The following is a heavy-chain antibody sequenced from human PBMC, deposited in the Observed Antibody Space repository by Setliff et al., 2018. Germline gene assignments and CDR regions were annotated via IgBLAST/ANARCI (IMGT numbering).Heavy chain of an antibody. CDR2: TIPIFGTT. D-gene: IGHD5-18*01. CDR1: GYIFTGYY. Sequence: SVKVSCKASGYIFTGYYIHWVRQAPGQGLEWMGGTIPIFGTTNYAQKFQGRVTIITDESTSTAYMELSSLTSADTAVYYCAREGVDTRSSTDYRYYMDVWGKGTTVTVSS. J-gene: IGHJ6*03. V-gene: IGHV1-69*05. CDR3: AREGVDTRSSTDYRYYMDV.